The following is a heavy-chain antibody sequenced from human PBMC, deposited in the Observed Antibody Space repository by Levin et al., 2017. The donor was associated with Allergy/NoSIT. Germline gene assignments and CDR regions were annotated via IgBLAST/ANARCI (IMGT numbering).Heavy chain of an antibody. D-gene: IGHD4-11*01. Sequence: PGGSLRLSCAASGFTFSSYSMNWVRQAPGKGLEWVSYISSSSSTIYYADSVKGRFTISRDNAKNSLYLQMNSLRDEDTAVYYCARDRADYSNYVGSFGYWGQGTLVTVSS. CDR3: ARDRADYSNYVGSFGY. V-gene: IGHV3-48*02. J-gene: IGHJ4*02. CDR1: GFTFSSYS. CDR2: ISSSSSTI.